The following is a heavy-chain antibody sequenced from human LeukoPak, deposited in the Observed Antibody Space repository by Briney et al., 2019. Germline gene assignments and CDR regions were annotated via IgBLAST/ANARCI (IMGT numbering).Heavy chain of an antibody. Sequence: ASVKVSCKASGYTFTGYYIHWVRQAPGQGLWWMGWINPNSGAADYAQKFYGRVTMTRDTSISTAYIELSRLRSDDTAVYYCARVRDGYNYNLDYWGQGTLVTVSS. V-gene: IGHV1-2*02. CDR3: ARVRDGYNYNLDY. CDR1: GYTFTGYY. CDR2: INPNSGAA. D-gene: IGHD5-24*01. J-gene: IGHJ4*02.